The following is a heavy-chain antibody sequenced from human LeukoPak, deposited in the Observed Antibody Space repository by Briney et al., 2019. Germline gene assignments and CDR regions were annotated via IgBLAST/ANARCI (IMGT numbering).Heavy chain of an antibody. D-gene: IGHD2-2*01. Sequence: SETLSLTCTVGGGSLSGHYWGWIRQPPGKGLELVGHIYYTGTAFYNPSLNSRVTITLDTSRNQFSLRLTSVIAADTAVYYCARFSWGCSTASCYLTNWGQGALVTVSS. CDR2: IYYTGTA. CDR1: GGSLSGHY. CDR3: ARFSWGCSTASCYLTN. J-gene: IGHJ4*02. V-gene: IGHV4-59*11.